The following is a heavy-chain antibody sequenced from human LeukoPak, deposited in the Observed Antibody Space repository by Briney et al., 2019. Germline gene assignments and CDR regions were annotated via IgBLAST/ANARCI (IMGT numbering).Heavy chain of an antibody. D-gene: IGHD3-10*01. J-gene: IGHJ4*02. CDR3: ARSYAITMVRGVTSLSYDY. CDR2: INPNSGGT. Sequence: ASVKVSCKASGYTFTGYYMHWVRQAPGQGLEWMGWINPNSGGTNYAQKFQGRVTMTRDTSNSTAYMELSRLRSDDTAVYYCARSYAITMVRGVTSLSYDYWGQGTLVTVSS. CDR1: GYTFTGYY. V-gene: IGHV1-2*02.